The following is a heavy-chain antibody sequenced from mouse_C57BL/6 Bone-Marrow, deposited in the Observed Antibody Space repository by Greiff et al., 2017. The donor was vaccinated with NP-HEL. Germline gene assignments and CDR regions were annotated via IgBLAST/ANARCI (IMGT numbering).Heavy chain of an antibody. V-gene: IGHV1-9*01. D-gene: IGHD2-1*01. CDR3: ARNYYGNYGVY. CDR1: GYTFTGYW. CDR2: ILPGSGST. Sequence: QVQLQQSGAELMKPGASVKLSCKATGYTFTGYWIEWVKQRPGHGLEWIGEILPGSGSTNYNEKFKGKATLTADTSSNTAYMQLSSLTTEDSAIYYCARNYYGNYGVYWGQGTLVTVSA. J-gene: IGHJ3*01.